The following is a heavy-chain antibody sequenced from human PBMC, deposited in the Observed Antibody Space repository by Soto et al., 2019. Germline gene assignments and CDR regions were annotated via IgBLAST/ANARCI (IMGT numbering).Heavy chain of an antibody. CDR3: ARGRESSSGWYGFDY. V-gene: IGHV4-34*01. CDR2: INHSGST. Sequence: SETLSLTCAVYGGSFSGYYWSWIRQPPGKGLEWIGEINHSGSTNYNPSLKSRVTISVDTSKNQFSLKLSSVTAADTAVYYCARGRESSSGWYGFDYWGQGTLVTVSS. CDR1: GGSFSGYY. J-gene: IGHJ4*02. D-gene: IGHD6-19*01.